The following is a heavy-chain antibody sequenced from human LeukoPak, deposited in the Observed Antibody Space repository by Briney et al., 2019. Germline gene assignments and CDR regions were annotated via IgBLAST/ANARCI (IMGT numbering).Heavy chain of an antibody. Sequence: GASVKVSCKASGGTFSSYAISWVRQAPGQGLEWMGIINPSGGSTSYAQKFQGRVTMTRDTSTSTVYMELSSLRSEDTAVYYCARGVIVVVPAANNWFDPWGQGTLVTVSS. CDR2: INPSGGST. CDR3: ARGVIVVVPAANNWFDP. J-gene: IGHJ5*02. V-gene: IGHV1-46*01. CDR1: GGTFSSYA. D-gene: IGHD2-2*01.